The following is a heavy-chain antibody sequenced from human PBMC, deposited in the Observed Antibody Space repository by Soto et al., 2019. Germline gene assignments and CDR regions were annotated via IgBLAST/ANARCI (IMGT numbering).Heavy chain of an antibody. CDR3: AGLRGYAGSPIDY. CDR2: ISYSGNT. D-gene: IGHD2-15*01. Sequence: SETLSLTCTVSGGSIISGYWSWIRQPPGKGLEWIGYISYSGNTNYNPSLKSRVTMSVDTPKNQFSLRLSSVTTANTAVYYCAGLRGYAGSPIDYWGQGTLVTVSS. V-gene: IGHV4-59*01. J-gene: IGHJ4*02. CDR1: GGSIISGY.